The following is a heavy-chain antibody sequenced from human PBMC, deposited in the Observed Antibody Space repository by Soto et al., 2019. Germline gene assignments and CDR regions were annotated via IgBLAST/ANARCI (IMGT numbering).Heavy chain of an antibody. J-gene: IGHJ4*02. CDR2: IIPILGIA. D-gene: IGHD2-15*01. CDR3: ATTVVTAYYFDY. V-gene: IGHV1-69*02. Sequence: QVQLVQSGAEVKKPGSSVKVSCKASGGTFSSYTISWVRQAPGQGLEWMGRIIPILGIANYAQKFQGRVTIYAXXSTSTAYMELSSLRSEDTAVYYCATTVVTAYYFDYWGQGTLVTVSS. CDR1: GGTFSSYT.